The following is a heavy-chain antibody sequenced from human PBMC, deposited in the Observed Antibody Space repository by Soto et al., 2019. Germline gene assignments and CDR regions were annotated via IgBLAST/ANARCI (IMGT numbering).Heavy chain of an antibody. CDR3: ARDSAQEYQLPNYYYYLMDV. J-gene: IGHJ6*02. V-gene: IGHV1-69*13. D-gene: IGHD2-2*01. CDR1: GGTFSSYA. Sequence: ASVKVSCKASGGTFSSYAISWVRQAPGQGLEWMGGIIPIFGTANYAQKFQGRVTITADESTSTAYMELSSLRSEDTAVYYCARDSAQEYQLPNYYYYLMDVWGQRTTVTVSS. CDR2: IIPIFGTA.